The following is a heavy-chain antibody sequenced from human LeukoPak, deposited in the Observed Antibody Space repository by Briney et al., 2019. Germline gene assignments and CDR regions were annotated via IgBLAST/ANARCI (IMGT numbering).Heavy chain of an antibody. V-gene: IGHV4-34*01. CDR2: INHSGST. D-gene: IGHD3-10*01. CDR3: ARYRYYLDY. J-gene: IGHJ4*02. Sequence: SETLSLTCAVYGGSFSGYYWSWSRQPPGKGLEWIGEINHSGSTNYNPSLKSRVTISVDTSKNQFSLKLSSVTAADTAVYYCARYRYYLDYWGQGTLVTVSS. CDR1: GGSFSGYY.